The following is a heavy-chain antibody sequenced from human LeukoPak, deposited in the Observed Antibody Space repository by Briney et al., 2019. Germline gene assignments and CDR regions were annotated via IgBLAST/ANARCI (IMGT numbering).Heavy chain of an antibody. V-gene: IGHV4-39*07. CDR3: AREGNWNDVNWFDP. D-gene: IGHD1-20*01. CDR1: GGSISSSSYY. CDR2: IYYSGST. J-gene: IGHJ5*02. Sequence: PSETLSLTCTVSGGSISSSSYYWGWIRQPPGKGLEWIGSIYYSGSTYYNPSLKSRVTISVDTSKNQFSLKLSSVTAADTAVYYCAREGNWNDVNWFDPWGQGTLVTVSS.